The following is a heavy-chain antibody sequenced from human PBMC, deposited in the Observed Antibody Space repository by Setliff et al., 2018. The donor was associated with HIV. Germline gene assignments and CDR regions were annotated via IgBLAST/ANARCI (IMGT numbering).Heavy chain of an antibody. CDR3: ARTWGAGVTGYWFEP. V-gene: IGHV1-8*01. J-gene: IGHJ5*02. CDR1: GYTFTKFD. D-gene: IGHD3-9*01. Sequence: ASVKVSCKASGYTFTKFDINWVRQATGQGLEWMGWMNPNSGNTGFAQKFQGRVTMTRNTSISTAYMELRSLRSEDTAVYFCARTWGAGVTGYWFEPWGQGTQVTVSS. CDR2: MNPNSGNT.